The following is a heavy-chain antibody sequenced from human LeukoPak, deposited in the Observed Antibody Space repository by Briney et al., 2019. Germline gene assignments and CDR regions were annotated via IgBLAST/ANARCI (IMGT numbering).Heavy chain of an antibody. Sequence: SETLSLTCTVPAYSISSGYYWGWIRRPPGKGLECIGGVYHSGSTFYNPSLKSRVTISADTSKNQLSLKLNSVTAADTAVYYCARHWGNGHGTGAGPIDYWGQGTLVTVSS. CDR2: VYHSGST. J-gene: IGHJ4*02. CDR3: ARHWGNGHGTGAGPIDY. CDR1: AYSISSGYY. D-gene: IGHD3/OR15-3a*01. V-gene: IGHV4-38-2*02.